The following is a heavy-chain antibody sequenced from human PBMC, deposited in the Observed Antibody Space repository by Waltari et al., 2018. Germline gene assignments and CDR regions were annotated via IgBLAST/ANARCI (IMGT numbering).Heavy chain of an antibody. CDR3: ATYIGASVGTAAFDV. D-gene: IGHD5-12*01. J-gene: IGHJ3*01. Sequence: QLQLQESGPGLVKPSETLSLSCRVSCVSINSTRHYWGWIRQPPGQGLEWNGTVSYSGATYPSPSLESRVTVSRDTSKNHLSLKLVSVTAADTAVYYCATYIGASVGTAAFDVWGQGTMVTVSS. CDR1: CVSINSTRHY. CDR2: VSYSGAT. V-gene: IGHV4-39*02.